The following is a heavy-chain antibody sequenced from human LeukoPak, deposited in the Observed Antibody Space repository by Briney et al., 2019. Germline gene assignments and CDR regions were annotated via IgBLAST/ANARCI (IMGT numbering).Heavy chain of an antibody. Sequence: PSETLSLTCTVSGGSISSYYWSWIRQPPGKGLEWIGYVYYSGSTNYNPSLKSRVTISVDTSKNQFSLKLTSVTAADTAVYYCASSNAMLGGANEGWFDPWGQGTLVTVSS. D-gene: IGHD1-26*01. J-gene: IGHJ5*02. CDR3: ASSNAMLGGANEGWFDP. CDR1: GGSISSYY. V-gene: IGHV4-59*01. CDR2: VYYSGST.